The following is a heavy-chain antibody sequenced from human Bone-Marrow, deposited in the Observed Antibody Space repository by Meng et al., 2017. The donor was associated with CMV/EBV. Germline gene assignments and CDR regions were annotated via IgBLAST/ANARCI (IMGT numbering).Heavy chain of an antibody. CDR1: GYTFTGYY. V-gene: IGHV1-2*02. D-gene: IGHD6-13*01. J-gene: IGHJ6*02. Sequence: ASVKVSCKASGYTFTGYYMHWVRQAPGQGLEWMGWINPNSGGTNYAQKFEGRVTMTRDTSISTAYMELSRLRSEDTDVYYCARDHRTYSSSWYICYYYGMDVWGQGTTVTVSS. CDR3: ARDHRTYSSSWYICYYYGMDV. CDR2: INPNSGGT.